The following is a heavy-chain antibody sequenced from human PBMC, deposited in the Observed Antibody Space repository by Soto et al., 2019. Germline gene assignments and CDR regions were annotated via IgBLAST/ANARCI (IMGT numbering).Heavy chain of an antibody. V-gene: IGHV1-69*06. J-gene: IGHJ6*02. Sequence: QVQLVQSGAEVKKPGSSVKVSCKASGGTFSSYALSWVRQAPGQGLEWMGGIIPIFGTANYAQKFQGSVTITADKSTNTAYMELSSLRSEDTAVYYCARDPRVGIAARPGYYYYGMDVWGQGTTVTVSS. CDR2: IIPIFGTA. D-gene: IGHD6-6*01. CDR3: ARDPRVGIAARPGYYYYGMDV. CDR1: GGTFSSYA.